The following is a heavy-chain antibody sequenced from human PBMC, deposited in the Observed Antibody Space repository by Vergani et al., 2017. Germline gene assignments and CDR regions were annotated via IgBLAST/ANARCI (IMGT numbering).Heavy chain of an antibody. D-gene: IGHD3-10*01. Sequence: EVHLLESGGGLVQPGGSRRLSGAGAGFTFDTYTMAYVRQAPGKGLEWVATISSGGGDIFYADSVKGRFTISRDNSKNTLFLQMNSLKDEDTAVYYCTTAWGLYYLHGEYFQYWGRGTLVSVSS. V-gene: IGHV3-23*01. CDR3: TTAWGLYYLHGEYFQY. CDR2: ISSGGGDI. J-gene: IGHJ1*01. CDR1: GFTFDTYT.